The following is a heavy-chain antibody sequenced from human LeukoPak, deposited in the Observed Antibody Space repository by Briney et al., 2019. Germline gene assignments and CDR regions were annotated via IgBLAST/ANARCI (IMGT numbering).Heavy chain of an antibody. CDR2: IYYSGST. Sequence: ASQTLSLTRTVSGGSISSGGYYWSWIRQHPGKGLEWIGYIYYSGSTYYNPSLKSRVTISVDTSKNQFSLKLSSVTAADTAVYYCARITVTVTRDAFDIWGQGTMVTVSS. V-gene: IGHV4-31*03. D-gene: IGHD4-17*01. J-gene: IGHJ3*02. CDR1: GGSISSGGYY. CDR3: ARITVTVTRDAFDI.